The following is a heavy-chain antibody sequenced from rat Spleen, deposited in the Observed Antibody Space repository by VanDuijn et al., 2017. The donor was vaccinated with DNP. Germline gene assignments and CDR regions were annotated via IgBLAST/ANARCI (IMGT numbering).Heavy chain of an antibody. CDR2: IRYDGGST. CDR1: GFTFSGNY. J-gene: IGHJ4*01. Sequence: EVQLVESGGGLVQPGGSLKLSCAGSGFTFSGNYMAWVRQAPTKGLEWVAYIRYDGGSTYYGDSVKGHFTISRDNAKSTLYLQMNSLRSEDMATYYCVRWNSGSYSMDAWGQGTSVTVSS. CDR3: VRWNSGSYSMDA. V-gene: IGHV5-22*01. D-gene: IGHD4-3*01.